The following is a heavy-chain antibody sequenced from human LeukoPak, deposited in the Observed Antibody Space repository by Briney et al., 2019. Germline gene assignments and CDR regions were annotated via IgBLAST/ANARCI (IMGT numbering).Heavy chain of an antibody. CDR3: AKDRLAYWGGTPNQRITMVRDYYYYGMDV. D-gene: IGHD3-10*01. CDR2: ISWNSGSI. V-gene: IGHV3-9*01. Sequence: GRSLRLSCAASGFTFDDYAMHWVRQAPGKGLEWVSGISWNSGSIGYADSVKGRFTISRDNAKNSLYLQMNSLRAEDTALYYCAKDRLAYWGGTPNQRITMVRDYYYYGMDVWGQGTTVTVSS. J-gene: IGHJ6*02. CDR1: GFTFDDYA.